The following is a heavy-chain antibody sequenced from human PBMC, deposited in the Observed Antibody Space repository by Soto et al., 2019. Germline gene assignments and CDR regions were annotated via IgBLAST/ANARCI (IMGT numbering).Heavy chain of an antibody. Sequence: SVKVSCKASGCTFSSYAISWVRQAPGQGREWMGGIIPIFGTANYAQKFQGRVTITADESTSTAYMELSSLRSEDTAVYYCARELPPSVAAAGSDYWGQGTLVTVSS. J-gene: IGHJ4*02. D-gene: IGHD6-13*01. CDR1: GCTFSSYA. CDR2: IIPIFGTA. V-gene: IGHV1-69*13. CDR3: ARELPPSVAAAGSDY.